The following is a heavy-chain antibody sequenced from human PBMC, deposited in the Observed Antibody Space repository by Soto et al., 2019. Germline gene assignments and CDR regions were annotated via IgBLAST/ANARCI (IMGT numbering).Heavy chain of an antibody. Sequence: PSETLSLTCAVSGGSISSGGYSWSWIRQPPGKGLEWIGYIYHSGSTYYNPSLKSRVTISVDRSKNQFSLKLSSVTAADTAVYYCASLVTMDELDYWGQGTLVTVSS. CDR2: IYHSGST. D-gene: IGHD3-10*01. CDR1: GGSISSGGYS. CDR3: ASLVTMDELDY. V-gene: IGHV4-30-2*01. J-gene: IGHJ4*02.